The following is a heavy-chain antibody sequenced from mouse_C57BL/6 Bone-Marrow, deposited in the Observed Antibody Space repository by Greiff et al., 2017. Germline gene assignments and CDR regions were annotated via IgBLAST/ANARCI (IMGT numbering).Heavy chain of an antibody. J-gene: IGHJ4*01. CDR3: ARGDDYAIND. CDR2: FNLNNGGT. CDR1: GYTFTDYY. V-gene: IGHV1-26*01. D-gene: IGHD3-3*01. Sequence: VQLQQSGPELVKPGSSVKISCKASGYTFTDYYMNWVQQSHGKSLEWIGDFNLNNGGTSYNQKFKGKATLTVDTSSSTAYMKLRSLTSKVSAVYYSARGDDYAINDWGQGTTVTVTS.